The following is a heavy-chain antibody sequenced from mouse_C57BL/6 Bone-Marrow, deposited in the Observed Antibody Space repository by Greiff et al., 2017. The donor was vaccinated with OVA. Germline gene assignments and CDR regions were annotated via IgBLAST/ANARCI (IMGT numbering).Heavy chain of an antibody. Sequence: DVMLVESGGGLVQPGGSLSLSCAASGFTFTDYYMSWVRQPPGKALEWLGFIRNKANGYTTEYSASVKGRFTISRDNSQSILSLQMNALRAEDSATYYCARYYYGTFAYWGQGTLVTVSA. CDR2: IRNKANGYTT. CDR3: ARYYYGTFAY. V-gene: IGHV7-3*01. D-gene: IGHD1-1*01. J-gene: IGHJ3*01. CDR1: GFTFTDYY.